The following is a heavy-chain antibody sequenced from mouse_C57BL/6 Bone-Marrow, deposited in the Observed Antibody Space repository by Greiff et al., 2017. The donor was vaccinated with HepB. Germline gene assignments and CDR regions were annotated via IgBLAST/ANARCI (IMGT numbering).Heavy chain of an antibody. CDR3: TAPYYYGSRGYAMDY. J-gene: IGHJ4*01. D-gene: IGHD1-1*01. CDR2: IRLKSDNYAT. CDR1: GFTFSNYW. V-gene: IGHV6-3*01. Sequence: EVKVEESGGGLVQPGGSMKLSCVASGFTFSNYWMNWVRQSPEKGLEWVAQIRLKSDNYATHYAESVKGRFTISRDDSKSSVYLQMNNLRAEDTGIYYCTAPYYYGSRGYAMDYWGQGTSVTVSS.